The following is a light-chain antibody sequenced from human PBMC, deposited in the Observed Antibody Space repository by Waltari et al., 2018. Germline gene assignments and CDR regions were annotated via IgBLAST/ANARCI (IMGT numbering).Light chain of an antibody. CDR1: NLRGQS. CDR2: SDS. Sequence: SYVLTQPSSESVAPGKTARITCGGNNLRGQSVHWYQQRPGQAPVLDMYSDSDRPSGITERFGGSNSENTATLTINRVEAGDEADYYCQVWDSSSDHWVFGGGTKLTVL. CDR3: QVWDSSSDHWV. V-gene: IGLV3-21*04. J-gene: IGLJ3*02.